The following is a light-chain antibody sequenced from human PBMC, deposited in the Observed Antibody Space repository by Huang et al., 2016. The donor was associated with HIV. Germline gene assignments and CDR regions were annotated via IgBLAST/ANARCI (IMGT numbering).Light chain of an antibody. CDR3: QQRGDWPWT. Sequence: EIVLTQSPVTLSLSPGERATLSCRASHSISSNLAWFQQKPGLAPRLLICDASNRATGIPARFSGSGSGTDFARTISSLEPEDFAVYYCQQRGDWPWTFGQGTKVEIK. CDR2: DAS. J-gene: IGKJ1*01. V-gene: IGKV3-11*01. CDR1: HSISSN.